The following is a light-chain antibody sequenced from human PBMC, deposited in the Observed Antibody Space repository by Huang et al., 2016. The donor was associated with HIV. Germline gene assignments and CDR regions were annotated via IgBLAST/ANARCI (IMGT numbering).Light chain of an antibody. Sequence: EIVLTQSPGTLSLSPGERATLSCRASQSVSSGYLAWYQQKPGQAPRLLIYGASSRATGIPERFSGSGSGTDFTLTISRLEPEDFAVYYCQQYGSSPRTFGQGTKVVIK. J-gene: IGKJ1*01. CDR1: QSVSSGY. V-gene: IGKV3-20*01. CDR3: QQYGSSPRT. CDR2: GAS.